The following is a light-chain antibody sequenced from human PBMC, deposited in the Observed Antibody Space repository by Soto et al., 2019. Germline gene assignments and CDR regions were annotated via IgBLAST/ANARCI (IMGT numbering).Light chain of an antibody. Sequence: EIVMTQSPATLSVSPRERATLSCRASQSVSSNLAWYQQRPGQAPRLLIYGASTRAPGIPARFSGSGSGTEFTLTISSLQSEDFAVFYCQQYNNWAPYTFGQGTKLEMK. CDR1: QSVSSN. V-gene: IGKV3D-15*01. J-gene: IGKJ2*01. CDR3: QQYNNWAPYT. CDR2: GAS.